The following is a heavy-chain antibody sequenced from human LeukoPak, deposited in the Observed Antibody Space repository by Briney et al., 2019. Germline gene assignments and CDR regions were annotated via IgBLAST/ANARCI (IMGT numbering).Heavy chain of an antibody. J-gene: IGHJ5*02. V-gene: IGHV3-7*01. CDR2: VKKDASEK. D-gene: IGHD6-13*01. Sequence: GGSLRLSCAASGFTFSNNWMTWVRQAPGKGLEWVASVKKDASEKYYVDSVKGRFTISRDNSKNTLYLQMNSLRAEDTAVYYCAKESASSAAAGSTQAETWGQGTLVTVSS. CDR3: AKESASSAAAGSTQAET. CDR1: GFTFSNNW.